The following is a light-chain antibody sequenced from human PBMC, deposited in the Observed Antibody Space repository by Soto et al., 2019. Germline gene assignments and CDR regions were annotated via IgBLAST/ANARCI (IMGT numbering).Light chain of an antibody. CDR3: QQYNNWPPVT. Sequence: EIVMTQSPATLSVSPGERATLSCRASQSVSSNLAWYQQKPGQAPKLLIYGASTRATGIPARFSGSGSGTEFTLTISSLQSEDFAVYYCQQYNNWPPVTFGQGTKVEIK. V-gene: IGKV3-15*01. CDR1: QSVSSN. CDR2: GAS. J-gene: IGKJ1*01.